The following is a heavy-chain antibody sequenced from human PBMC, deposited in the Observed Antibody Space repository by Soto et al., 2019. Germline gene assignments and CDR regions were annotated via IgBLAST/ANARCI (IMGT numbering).Heavy chain of an antibody. D-gene: IGHD6-19*01. CDR3: AREGQQWLRLGSGMDV. V-gene: IGHV3-33*01. Sequence: GGSLRLSCAASGFTFSSYGMHWVRQAPGKGLEWVAVIWYDGSNKYYADSVKGRFTISRDNSKNTLYLQMNSLRAEDTAVYYCAREGQQWLRLGSGMDVWGQGTTVTVSS. J-gene: IGHJ6*02. CDR1: GFTFSSYG. CDR2: IWYDGSNK.